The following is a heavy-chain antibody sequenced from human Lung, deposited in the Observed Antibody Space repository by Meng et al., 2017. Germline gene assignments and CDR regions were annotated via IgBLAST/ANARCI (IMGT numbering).Heavy chain of an antibody. J-gene: IGHJ4*02. CDR3: ARGPTTMAHDFDY. CDR1: GVSVCAYY. Sequence: PTVVGFGVSVCAYYWVLNRQPPGKGLGWIGEINHSGSTNYTPSLESRATISVDTSQNNLSLKLSSVTAADSAVYYCARGPTTMAHDFDYWGQGTLVTVSS. V-gene: IGHV4-34*01. CDR2: INHSGST. D-gene: IGHD4-11*01.